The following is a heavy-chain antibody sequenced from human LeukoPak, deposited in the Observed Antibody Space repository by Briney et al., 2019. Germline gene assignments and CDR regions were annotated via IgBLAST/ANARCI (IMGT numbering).Heavy chain of an antibody. D-gene: IGHD4-17*01. CDR3: ARVVPLGGYLTGGDYEYYFDY. CDR2: ISAYNGNT. CDR1: GYTFTSYG. J-gene: IGHJ4*02. V-gene: IGHV1-18*01. Sequence: ASVKASCKASGYTFTSYGISWVRQAPGQGLEWMGWISAYNGNTNYAQKLQGRVTITTDESTSTAYMELSSLRSEDTAVYYCARVVPLGGYLTGGDYEYYFDYWGQGTLVTVSS.